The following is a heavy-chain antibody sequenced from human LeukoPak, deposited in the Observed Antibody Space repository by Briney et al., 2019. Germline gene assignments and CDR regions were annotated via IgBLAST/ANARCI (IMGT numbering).Heavy chain of an antibody. CDR2: IYYSGST. CDR3: AEVGDYGSGLGCFDP. V-gene: IGHV4-59*01. CDR1: GGSISSYY. Sequence: SETLSLTCTVSGGSISSYYWSWIRQPPGKGLEWIGYIYYSGSTNYNPSLTSRVTISVDTSKNQCSLKWSSVTAAGTAVYYGAEVGDYGSGLGCFDPWAREPWSPSPQ. D-gene: IGHD3-10*01. J-gene: IGHJ5*02.